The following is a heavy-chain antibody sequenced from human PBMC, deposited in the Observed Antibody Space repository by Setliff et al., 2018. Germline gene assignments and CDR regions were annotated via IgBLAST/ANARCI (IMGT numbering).Heavy chain of an antibody. V-gene: IGHV1-3*01. Sequence: GASVKVSCKASGYTFTNYVFHWVRQAPGQRLEWMGWINAVSGNTKYSQKFQGRVTFTSDTSANTAFMELSSLRSEDSSMYYCARGQTVGPNSGKDYWGQGTLVTVSS. CDR2: INAVSGNT. D-gene: IGHD1-26*01. J-gene: IGHJ4*02. CDR1: GYTFTNYV. CDR3: ARGQTVGPNSGKDY.